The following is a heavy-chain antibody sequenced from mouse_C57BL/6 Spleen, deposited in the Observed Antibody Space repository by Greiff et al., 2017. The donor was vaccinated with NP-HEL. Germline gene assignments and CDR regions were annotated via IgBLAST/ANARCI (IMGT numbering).Heavy chain of an antibody. CDR1: GYTFTSYW. CDR2: IDPFDSYT. Sequence: VQLQQSGAELVMPGASVKLSCKASGYTFTSYWMHWVKQRPGQGLEWIGEIDPFDSYTNYNQKFKGKSTLTVDKSSSTAYMQLSSLTSEDSAVYYCARNGYYGYFDVSVTGSTVTVAS. V-gene: IGHV1-69*01. J-gene: IGHJ1*03. CDR3: ARNGYYGYFDV.